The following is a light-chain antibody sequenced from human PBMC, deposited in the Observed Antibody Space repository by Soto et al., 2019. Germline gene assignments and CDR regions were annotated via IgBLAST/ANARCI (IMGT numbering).Light chain of an antibody. CDR1: SSDDGGYNY. CDR3: RSYTSSSTLDV. J-gene: IGLJ1*01. Sequence: QSALTQPASVSGSHGQSITISCTGTSSDDGGYNYVSWYQQHTGKAPKLIIYDVNNRPSGVSNRFSGSKSGNTASLTISGLQAEDEADYYCRSYTSSSTLDVFGTGTKLTVL. CDR2: DVN. V-gene: IGLV2-14*01.